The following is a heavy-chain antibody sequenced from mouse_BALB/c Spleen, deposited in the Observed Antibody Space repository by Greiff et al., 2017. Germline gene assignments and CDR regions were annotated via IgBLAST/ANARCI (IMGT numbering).Heavy chain of an antibody. CDR2: ISNGGGST. Sequence: EVKVVESGGGLVQPGGSLKLSCAASGFTFSSYTMSWVRQTPEKRLEWVAYISNGGGSTYYPDTVKGRFTISRDNAKNTLYLQMSSLKSEDTAMYYCARIQYAMDYWGQGTSVTVSS. J-gene: IGHJ4*01. CDR3: ARIQYAMDY. V-gene: IGHV5-12-2*01. CDR1: GFTFSSYT.